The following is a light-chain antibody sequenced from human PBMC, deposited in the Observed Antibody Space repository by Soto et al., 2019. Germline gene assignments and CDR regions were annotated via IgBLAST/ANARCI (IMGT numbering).Light chain of an antibody. V-gene: IGKV1-39*01. J-gene: IGKJ1*01. CDR3: QQSHSAVWK. CDR2: DAS. Sequence: DIRLTQSPSSLSASLGDRVTITCRASQSISTFLSWYQHSRGEAPRLLIYDASSLQSGVPARFSGGGSGTEFTLTISSLQPEDLATYYCQQSHSAVWKFGQGTKVEI. CDR1: QSISTF.